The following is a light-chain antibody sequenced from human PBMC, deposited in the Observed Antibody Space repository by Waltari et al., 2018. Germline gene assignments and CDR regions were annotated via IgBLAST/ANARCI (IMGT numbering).Light chain of an antibody. V-gene: IGKV4-1*01. CDR3: QQYYSSPRT. CDR1: QSVLYNSNNKNY. J-gene: IGKJ1*01. Sequence: DIVMTQSPDSLAVSLGERATINCKSSQSVLYNSNNKNYLAWYQQKPGQPPKLLIYWASTRQSGVPDRFSGGGSGTDFTLTISSLQAEDVAVYYCQQYYSSPRTFGQVTKVEIK. CDR2: WAS.